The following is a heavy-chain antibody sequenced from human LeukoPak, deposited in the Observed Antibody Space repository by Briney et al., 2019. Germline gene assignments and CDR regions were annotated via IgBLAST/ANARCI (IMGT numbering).Heavy chain of an antibody. D-gene: IGHD5-18*01. V-gene: IGHV3-21*04. CDR2: ISGNGGDT. J-gene: IGHJ4*02. CDR3: ARADWDTAMIDY. CDR1: GFTFSTYS. Sequence: GGSLRLSCAASGFTFSTYSMSWVRQAPGKGLEWVSVISGNGGDTFYADSVKGRFTISRDNAKNSLYLQMNSLRAEDTAVYYCARADWDTAMIDYWGQGTLVTASS.